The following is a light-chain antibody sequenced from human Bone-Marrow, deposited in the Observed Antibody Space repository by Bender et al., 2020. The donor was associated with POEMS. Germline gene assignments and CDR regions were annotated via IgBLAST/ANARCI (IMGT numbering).Light chain of an antibody. J-gene: IGLJ2*01. CDR1: SSDVGGYNY. V-gene: IGLV2-14*01. CDR3: SSYTDSSTQL. Sequence: QSALTQPASVSGSPGQSITISCTGTSSDVGGYNYVSWYQHHPGKAPKLILYEVANRPSGVSDRFSGSKSGNTASLTISGLQPEDDADYYCSSYTDSSTQLFGGGTKLTVL. CDR2: EVA.